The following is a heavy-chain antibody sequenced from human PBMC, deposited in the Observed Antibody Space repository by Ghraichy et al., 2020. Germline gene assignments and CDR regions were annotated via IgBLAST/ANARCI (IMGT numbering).Heavy chain of an antibody. J-gene: IGHJ4*02. CDR2: IYTSGST. CDR1: GGSISSYY. Sequence: SETLSLTCTVSGGSISSYYWSWIRQPAGKGLEWIGRIYTSGSTNYNPSLKSRVTMSVDTSKNQFSLKLSSVTAADTAVYYCARETPRRCGGDCYSGNYFDYWGQGTLVTVSS. D-gene: IGHD2-21*02. CDR3: ARETPRRCGGDCYSGNYFDY. V-gene: IGHV4-4*07.